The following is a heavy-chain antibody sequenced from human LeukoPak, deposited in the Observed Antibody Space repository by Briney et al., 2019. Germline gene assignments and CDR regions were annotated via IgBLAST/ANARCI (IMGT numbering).Heavy chain of an antibody. V-gene: IGHV3-74*01. D-gene: IGHD3-22*01. CDR1: GFTFSTYV. CDR2: INSDGSNT. Sequence: GGSLRLSCAASGFTFSTYVMSWVRQVPGKGLVWVSRINSDGSNTRYADSVKGRFTISRDNAKNTLYLQMNSLRAEDTAVYYCARDLELVYYDSSGYDYWGQGTLVIVSS. CDR3: ARDLELVYYDSSGYDY. J-gene: IGHJ4*02.